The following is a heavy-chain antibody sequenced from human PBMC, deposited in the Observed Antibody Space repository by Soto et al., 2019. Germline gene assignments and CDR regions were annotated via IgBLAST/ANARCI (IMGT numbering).Heavy chain of an antibody. Sequence: PGGSLRLSCAASGFTFSTFDMTWVRQAPGKGLEWVSLIRGVAGSTHYADSVKGRFTISKDNSKNMLYLEMNSLRADDTAVYFCVKGALLDYWGQGTLVTVSS. V-gene: IGHV3-23*01. J-gene: IGHJ4*02. CDR1: GFTFSTFD. CDR3: VKGALLDY. CDR2: IRGVAGST.